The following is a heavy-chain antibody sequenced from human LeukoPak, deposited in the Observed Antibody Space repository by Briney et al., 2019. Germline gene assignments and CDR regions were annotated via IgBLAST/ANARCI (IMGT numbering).Heavy chain of an antibody. CDR3: ARAITMIIVVPGGY. D-gene: IGHD3-22*01. CDR1: GFTFSNYY. J-gene: IGHJ4*02. CDR2: ISGSKTYI. V-gene: IGHV3-21*01. Sequence: GGSLRLSCAASGFTFSNYYMNWVRQAPGKGLEWLSSISGSKTYISHADSVKGRFTIARDNVKNSLYLQMNSLGADDTAMYYCARAITMIIVVPGGYWGQGTLVPVSS.